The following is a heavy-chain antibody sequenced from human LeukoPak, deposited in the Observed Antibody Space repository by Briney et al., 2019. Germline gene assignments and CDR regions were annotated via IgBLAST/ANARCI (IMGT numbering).Heavy chain of an antibody. V-gene: IGHV3-48*01. CDR2: ISSSNSTI. J-gene: IGHJ4*02. D-gene: IGHD6-19*01. CDR3: ARRGASSGGLDY. Sequence: PGGSLRLSCAASGFTFSSYNMNWVRQALGKGLEWVSYISSSNSTIYYADSLKGRFTISRDNAKNSLYLQMNSLRAEDTAVYYCARRGASSGGLDYWGQGTLVTVSS. CDR1: GFTFSSYN.